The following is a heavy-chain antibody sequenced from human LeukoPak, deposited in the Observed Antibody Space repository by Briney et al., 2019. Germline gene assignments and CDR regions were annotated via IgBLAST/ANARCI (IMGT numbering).Heavy chain of an antibody. V-gene: IGHV3-53*01. J-gene: IGHJ4*02. Sequence: GGSLRLSCTVSGFSVSDNYMTWVRQAPGRGLEWLSIIYTSGSTYYGDPVKGRFTISRDISKNTVFLQMNSLRAEDTAVCYCARESEYLDTSGPGGLDYWGQGTLVTVSS. CDR3: ARESEYLDTSGPGGLDY. CDR1: GFSVSDNY. D-gene: IGHD3-22*01. CDR2: IYTSGST.